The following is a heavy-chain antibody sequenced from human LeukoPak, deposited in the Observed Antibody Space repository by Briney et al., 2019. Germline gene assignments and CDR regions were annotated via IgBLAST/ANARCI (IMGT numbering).Heavy chain of an antibody. J-gene: IGHJ4*02. V-gene: IGHV3-30*02. CDR3: ASLHDYGDY. CDR2: IRYDGSNK. CDR1: GFTFSNYG. Sequence: GGSLRLSCAASGFTFSNYGMHWVRQAPGKGLEWVAFIRYDGSNKYYTDSVKGRFTISRDSSKDTLYLQMNSLRAEDTAVYYCASLHDYGDYWGQGTLVTVSS.